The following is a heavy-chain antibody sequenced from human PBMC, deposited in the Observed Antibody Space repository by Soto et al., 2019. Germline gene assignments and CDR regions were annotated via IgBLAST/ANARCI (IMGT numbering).Heavy chain of an antibody. Sequence: QVQLQESGPGLVKASETVSLTCTVSGGSISSYYWTWIRQPAGKGLESIGRISTSGTTNYNPSLKRRVTMSVDTSKNQFSLKLSSVTAADTAVYYCARDRTVRGDWFDPWGQGTLVTVSS. J-gene: IGHJ5*02. D-gene: IGHD3-10*01. CDR3: ARDRTVRGDWFDP. V-gene: IGHV4-4*07. CDR1: GGSISSYY. CDR2: ISTSGTT.